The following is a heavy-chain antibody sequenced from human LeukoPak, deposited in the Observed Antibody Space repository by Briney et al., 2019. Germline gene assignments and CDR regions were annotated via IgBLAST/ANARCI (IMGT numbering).Heavy chain of an antibody. J-gene: IGHJ3*02. CDR3: ARAVGGAFDI. CDR2: IYYSGST. Sequence: SETLSLTCTVSGGCISSYYWSWIRQPPGKGLEWIGYIYYSGSTNYNPSLKSRVTISVDTSKNQFSLKLSSVTAADTAVYYCARAVGGAFDIWGQGTMVTVSS. V-gene: IGHV4-59*01. D-gene: IGHD4-23*01. CDR1: GGCISSYY.